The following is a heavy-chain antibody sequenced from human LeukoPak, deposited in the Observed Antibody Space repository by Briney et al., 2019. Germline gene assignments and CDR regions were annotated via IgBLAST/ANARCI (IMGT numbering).Heavy chain of an antibody. CDR2: MNPNSGNT. J-gene: IGHJ5*02. CDR1: GYTFTSYD. CDR3: ARARGCSSTSCYRGPNWFDP. Sequence: ASVKVSCKASGYTFTSYDINWVRQATGQGLEWVGWMNPNSGNTGYAQKFQGRVTMTRNTSISTAYMELSSLRSEDTAVYYCARARGCSSTSCYRGPNWFDPWGQGTLVTVSS. V-gene: IGHV1-8*01. D-gene: IGHD2-2*01.